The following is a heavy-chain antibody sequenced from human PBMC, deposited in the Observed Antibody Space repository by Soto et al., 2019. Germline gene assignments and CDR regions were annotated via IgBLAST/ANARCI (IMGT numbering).Heavy chain of an antibody. Sequence: QVQLVESGGGVVQPGRSLRLSCAASGFTFSSYGMHWVRQGPGKGLEWVAVISYDGSNKYYADSVKGRFTISRDNSKNTLYLQMNSLRAEDTAVYYCAKDRAVTIYWYFDLWGRGTLVTVSS. D-gene: IGHD4-17*01. V-gene: IGHV3-30*18. CDR2: ISYDGSNK. J-gene: IGHJ2*01. CDR3: AKDRAVTIYWYFDL. CDR1: GFTFSSYG.